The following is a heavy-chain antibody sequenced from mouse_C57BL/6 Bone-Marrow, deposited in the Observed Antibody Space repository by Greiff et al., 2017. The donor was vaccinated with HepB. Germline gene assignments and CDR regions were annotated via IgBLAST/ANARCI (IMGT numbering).Heavy chain of an antibody. Sequence: VQLQQPGAELVRPGSSVKLSCKASGYTFTSYWMDWVKQRPGQGLEWIGNIYPSDSETHYNQKFKDKATLTVDKSSSTAYMQLSSLTSEDSAVYYCARTGPHYGGYWGQGTTLTVSS. CDR3: ARTGPHYGGY. CDR2: IYPSDSET. V-gene: IGHV1-61*01. CDR1: GYTFTSYW. J-gene: IGHJ2*01. D-gene: IGHD1-1*01.